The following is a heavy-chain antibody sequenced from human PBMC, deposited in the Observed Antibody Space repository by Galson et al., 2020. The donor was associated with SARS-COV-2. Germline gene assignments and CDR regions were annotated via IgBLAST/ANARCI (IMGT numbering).Heavy chain of an antibody. CDR2: IRSKAYGGTT. V-gene: IGHV3-49*04. J-gene: IGHJ4*02. CDR3: TRLLRIQLYPYYFDY. Sequence: GSLRLSCTASGFTFGDYAMSWVRQAPGKGLEWVGFIRSKAYGGTTEYAASVKGRFTISRDDSKSIAYLQMNSLKTEDTAVYYCTRLLRIQLYPYYFDYWGQGTLVTVSS. D-gene: IGHD5-18*01. CDR1: GFTFGDYA.